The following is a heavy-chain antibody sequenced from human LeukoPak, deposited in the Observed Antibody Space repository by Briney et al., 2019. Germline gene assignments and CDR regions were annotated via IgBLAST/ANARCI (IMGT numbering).Heavy chain of an antibody. CDR1: GDSISSYF. CDR2: IYTTGST. J-gene: IGHJ4*02. V-gene: IGHV4-4*07. Sequence: SETLSLTCTVSGDSISSYFWSWIRQPAGKGLEWIGRIYTTGSTSYNPSLKSRVTMSVDTSKNQFSLKLSSVTAADTAVYYCARHYYGDYFFDYWGQGTLVTVSS. D-gene: IGHD4-17*01. CDR3: ARHYYGDYFFDY.